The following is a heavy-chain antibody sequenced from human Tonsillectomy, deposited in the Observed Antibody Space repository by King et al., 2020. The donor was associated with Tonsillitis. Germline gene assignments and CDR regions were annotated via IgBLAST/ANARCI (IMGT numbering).Heavy chain of an antibody. CDR3: ARDTHYSDSSGYPDF. V-gene: IGHV1-18*01. D-gene: IGHD3-22*01. CDR2: ISAYNSNT. Sequence: QLVQSGAEVKKPGASVKVSCKASGYTFSSHGISWVRQAPGQGLEGMGWISAYNSNTNYSQNLQGRITMTTDTSTNTAYMELRSLRSDDTAVYYCARDTHYSDSSGYPDFWGQGTLVTVSS. J-gene: IGHJ4*02. CDR1: GYTFSSHG.